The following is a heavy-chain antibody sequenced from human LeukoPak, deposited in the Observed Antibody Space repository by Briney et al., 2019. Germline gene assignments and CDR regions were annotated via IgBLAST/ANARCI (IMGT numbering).Heavy chain of an antibody. CDR1: GGSMSSYY. J-gene: IGHJ4*02. CDR3: ATYDQKLAFDN. Sequence: SETLSLTCIVSGGSMSSYYWSWIRQPAGKGLEWIGRMYTDGSTNYNPFLNSRVTMSVDTSKKHFSVRLNSVTAADTAVYYCATYDQKLAFDNWGQGTLVTVSS. V-gene: IGHV4-4*07. D-gene: IGHD6-13*01. CDR2: MYTDGST.